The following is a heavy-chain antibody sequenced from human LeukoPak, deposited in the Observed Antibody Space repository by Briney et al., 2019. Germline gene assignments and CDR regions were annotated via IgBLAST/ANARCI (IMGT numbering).Heavy chain of an antibody. V-gene: IGHV3-48*04. J-gene: IGHJ6*03. CDR1: GFTFSSYG. CDR3: ARVAISSYYYMDV. CDR2: ISSSSGTI. D-gene: IGHD2-21*01. Sequence: GGSLRLSCAASGFTFSSYGMNWVRQAPGKGLEWVSYISSSSGTITYADSVKGRFTVSRDNAKNSLYLLMNSLRAEDTAVYYCARVAISSYYYMDVWGKGATVTVSS.